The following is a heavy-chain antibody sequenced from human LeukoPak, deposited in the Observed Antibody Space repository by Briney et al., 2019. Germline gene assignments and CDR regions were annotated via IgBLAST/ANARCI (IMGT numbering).Heavy chain of an antibody. J-gene: IGHJ5*02. D-gene: IGHD3-10*01. CDR3: ARESSGSFANWFDP. Sequence: TSETLSLTCTVSGGSISSYYWSWIRQPPGKGLEWIGYIYYSGSTNYNPSLKSRVTISVDTSKNQFSLKLSSVTAADTAVYYCARESSGSFANWFDPWGQGTLVTVSS. CDR2: IYYSGST. CDR1: GGSISSYY. V-gene: IGHV4-59*01.